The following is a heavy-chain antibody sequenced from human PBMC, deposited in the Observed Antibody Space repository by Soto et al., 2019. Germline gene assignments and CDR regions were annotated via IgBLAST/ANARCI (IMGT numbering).Heavy chain of an antibody. CDR3: AWQGTTSYYFHS. V-gene: IGHV3-15*05. Sequence: EVQLVESGGGLVNPGGSLRLSCTLSGLTFRDAWMNWVRQAPGKGLEWVANIKSYGAKAPPEYAESVKGRFTISRDDRKNTVYLQMSGLKTEDTAVYYCAWQGTTSYYFHSWGQGTLVTVSS. CDR2: IKSYGAKAPP. D-gene: IGHD1-1*01. J-gene: IGHJ4*02. CDR1: GLTFRDAW.